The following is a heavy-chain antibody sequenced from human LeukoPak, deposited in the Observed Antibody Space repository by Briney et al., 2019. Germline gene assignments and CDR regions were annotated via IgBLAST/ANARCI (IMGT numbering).Heavy chain of an antibody. J-gene: IGHJ4*02. CDR3: ARDYPSYYDYVWGSYRTEGDY. CDR2: INPKSGGT. CDR1: GYSFSGYY. Sequence: AASVKVSCKASGYSFSGYYMHWVRQAPGQGLEWMGWINPKSGGTNYAQKLQGRVTMTTDTSTSTAYMELRSLRSDDTAVYYCARDYPSYYDYVWGSYRTEGDYWGQGTLVTVSS. D-gene: IGHD3-16*01. V-gene: IGHV1-2*02.